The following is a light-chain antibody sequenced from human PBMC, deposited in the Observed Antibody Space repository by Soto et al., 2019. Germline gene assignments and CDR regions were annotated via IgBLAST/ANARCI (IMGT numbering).Light chain of an antibody. CDR1: QSISSW. CDR3: QQYNSYCVT. Sequence: DIQMTKSPSTLSASVGDRVTITCRASQSISSWLAWYQQKPGKAPKLLIYDASSLESGVPSRFSGSGSETEFTLNIISLQPEDWAAYYCQQYNSYCVTFGQGTKVEIK. V-gene: IGKV1-5*01. CDR2: DAS. J-gene: IGKJ1*01.